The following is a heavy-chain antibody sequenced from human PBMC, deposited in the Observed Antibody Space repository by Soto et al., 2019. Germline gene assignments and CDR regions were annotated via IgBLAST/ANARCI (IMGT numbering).Heavy chain of an antibody. CDR3: ARCYGSGSSYYYYYGMDV. CDR1: GGFISSNW. Sequence: SETLSLTCTVSGGFISSNWWSWVRQPPGKGLEWIGEIYHSGSTNYNPSLKSRVTISVDKSKNQFSLKLSSVTAADTAVYYCARCYGSGSSYYYYYGMDVWGQGTTVTVSS. J-gene: IGHJ6*02. V-gene: IGHV4-4*02. CDR2: IYHSGST. D-gene: IGHD3-10*01.